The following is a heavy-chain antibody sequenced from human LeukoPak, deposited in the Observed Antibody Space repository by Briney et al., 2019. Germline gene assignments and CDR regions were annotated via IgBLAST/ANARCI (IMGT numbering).Heavy chain of an antibody. Sequence: ASVKVSCKAPGYTFTGYYMHWVRQAPGQGLEWMGWINPNSGGTNYAQKFQGRVTMTGDTSISTAYMELSRLRSDDTAVYYCARGGIAVAGHLNFDYWGQGTLVTVSS. J-gene: IGHJ4*02. CDR1: GYTFTGYY. D-gene: IGHD6-19*01. V-gene: IGHV1-2*02. CDR2: INPNSGGT. CDR3: ARGGIAVAGHLNFDY.